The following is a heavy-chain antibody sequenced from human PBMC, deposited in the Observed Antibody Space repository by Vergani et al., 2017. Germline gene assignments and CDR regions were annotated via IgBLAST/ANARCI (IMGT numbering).Heavy chain of an antibody. Sequence: QVQVVQSGAEVKKSGASVKVSCKTSGYTFSNYYMHWVRQAPGQGLEWMGIINPSGGHTNYAQKFQGRVTMTRDTSTSTVYMELSSLRSEDTAIYYCAMGENGIGTGYRYWGEGTL. CDR3: AMGENGIGTGYRY. J-gene: IGHJ4*02. CDR2: INPSGGHT. V-gene: IGHV1-46*03. D-gene: IGHD3-9*01. CDR1: GYTFSNYY.